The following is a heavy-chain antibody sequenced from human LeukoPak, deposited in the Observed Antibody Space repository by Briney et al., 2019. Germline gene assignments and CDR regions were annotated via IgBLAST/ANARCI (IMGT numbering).Heavy chain of an antibody. J-gene: IGHJ3*02. V-gene: IGHV1-18*01. CDR1: GYTFTSYG. CDR2: ISAYNGNT. CDR3: ARDRGSMIVVVNDAFDI. Sequence: VKVSCKASGYTFTSYGISWVRQAPGQGLEWMGWISAYNGNTNYAQKLQGRVTMTTDTSTSTAYMELRSLRSDDTAVYYCARDRGSMIVVVNDAFDIWGQGTMVTVSS. D-gene: IGHD3-22*01.